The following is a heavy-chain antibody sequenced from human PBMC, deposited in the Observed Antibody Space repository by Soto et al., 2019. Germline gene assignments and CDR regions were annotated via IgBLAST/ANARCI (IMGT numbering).Heavy chain of an antibody. V-gene: IGHV4-34*01. CDR2: INHGGST. Sequence: SETLSLTCAVYGGSFSGYYWSWIRQPPGKGLEWIGEINHGGSTNYNPSLKSRVTISVDTSKNQFSLKLSSVTAADTAVYYCARRAIRPLYYCGMDVWGQGTTVTVSS. CDR3: ARRAIRPLYYCGMDV. CDR1: GGSFSGYY. D-gene: IGHD2-21*01. J-gene: IGHJ6*02.